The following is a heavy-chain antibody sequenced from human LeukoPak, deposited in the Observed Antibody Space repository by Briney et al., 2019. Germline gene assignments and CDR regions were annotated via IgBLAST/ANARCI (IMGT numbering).Heavy chain of an antibody. CDR3: ARGSVPAAWGSWFDP. D-gene: IGHD2-2*01. CDR2: IYTSGST. CDR1: GGSISSYY. J-gene: IGHJ5*02. Sequence: SETLSLTCTVSGGSISSYYWSWIRQPAGKGLEWIGRIYTSGSTNYNPSLKSRVTISVDTSKNQFSLKLSSVTAADTAVYYCARGSVPAAWGSWFDPWGQGTLVTVSS. V-gene: IGHV4-4*07.